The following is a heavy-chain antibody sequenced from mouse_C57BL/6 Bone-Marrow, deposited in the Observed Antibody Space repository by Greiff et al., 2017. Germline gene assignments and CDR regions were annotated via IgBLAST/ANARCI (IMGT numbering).Heavy chain of an antibody. Sequence: EVHLVESGGGLVKPGGSLKLSCAASGFTFSDYGMHWVRQAPEKGLEWVAYISSGSSTIYYADTVKGRFTISRDNAKNTLFLQMTSLKSEDTAMYYCARGDYYEADYWGQGTTLTVSS. CDR2: ISSGSSTI. V-gene: IGHV5-17*01. CDR1: GFTFSDYG. D-gene: IGHD1-1*01. CDR3: ARGDYYEADY. J-gene: IGHJ2*01.